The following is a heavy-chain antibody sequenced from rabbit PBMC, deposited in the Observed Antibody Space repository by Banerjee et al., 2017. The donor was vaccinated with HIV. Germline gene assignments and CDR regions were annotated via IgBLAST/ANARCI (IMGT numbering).Heavy chain of an antibody. CDR1: GFTLSSSYW. V-gene: IGHV1S40*01. Sequence: QALVESGGDLVKPGASLTLTCTASGFTLSSSYWICWVRQAPGKGLEWIACIDTGGRTDTAYATWVNGRFTISKTSSTTVTLQMTSLTAADTATYFCARGAISSNYPWGDLWGQGTLVTVS. D-gene: IGHD8-1*01. J-gene: IGHJ3*01. CDR3: ARGAISSNYPWGDL. CDR2: IDTGGRTDT.